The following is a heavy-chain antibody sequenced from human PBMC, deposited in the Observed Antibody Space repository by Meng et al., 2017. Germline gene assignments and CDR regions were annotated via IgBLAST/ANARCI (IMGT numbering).Heavy chain of an antibody. CDR1: GGSFSGYY. D-gene: IGHD6-6*01. J-gene: IGHJ4*02. V-gene: IGHV4-34*01. CDR3: ARGSAARPPYYFDY. Sequence: QVQLQQWGAGLLKPSETLSLPCAVYGGSFSGYYWSWIRQPPGKGLEWIGEINHSGSTNYNPSLKSRVTISVDTSKNQFSLKLSSVTAADTAVYYCARGSAARPPYYFDYWGQGTLVTVSS. CDR2: INHSGST.